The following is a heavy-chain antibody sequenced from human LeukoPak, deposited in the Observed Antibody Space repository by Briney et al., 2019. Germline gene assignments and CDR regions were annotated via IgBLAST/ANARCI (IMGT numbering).Heavy chain of an antibody. Sequence: GGSLRLSCAASGFTFSNNAMHWVRQAPGKGLEWVAVISYDGSNKYHADSVKGRFTISRDNSKNTLYLQMNSLRAEDTAVYYCAELGITMIGGVWGKGTTVTISS. V-gene: IGHV3-30*18. CDR2: ISYDGSNK. CDR3: AELGITMIGGV. D-gene: IGHD3-10*02. J-gene: IGHJ6*04. CDR1: GFTFSNNA.